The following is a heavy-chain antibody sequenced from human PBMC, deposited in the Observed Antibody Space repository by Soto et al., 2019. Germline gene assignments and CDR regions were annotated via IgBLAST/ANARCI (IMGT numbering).Heavy chain of an antibody. CDR3: AASGGAPTRPNYSSYGRDA. Sequence: ASVKVSCKVSGYTLTELSMHWVRQAPGKGLEWMGGFDPEDGETIYAQKFQGRVTMTEDTSTDTAYMELSSLRSEDTAVYYCAASGGAPTRPNYSSYGRDAWGQGPRLTVAS. J-gene: IGHJ6*02. V-gene: IGHV1-24*01. CDR2: FDPEDGET. CDR1: GYTLTELS. D-gene: IGHD2-21*01.